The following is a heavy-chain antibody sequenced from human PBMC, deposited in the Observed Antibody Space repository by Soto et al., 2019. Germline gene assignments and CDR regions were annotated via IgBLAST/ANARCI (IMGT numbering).Heavy chain of an antibody. CDR1: GGSISSYY. CDR3: ARVRVRGSSFDY. J-gene: IGHJ4*02. CDR2: IYYSGST. V-gene: IGHV4-59*01. D-gene: IGHD3-10*01. Sequence: PSETLSLTCTVSGGSISSYYWSWIRQPPGKGLEWIGYIYYSGSTNYNPSLKSRVTISVDTSKNQFSLKLSSVTAADAAVYYCARVRVRGSSFDYWGQGTLVTVSS.